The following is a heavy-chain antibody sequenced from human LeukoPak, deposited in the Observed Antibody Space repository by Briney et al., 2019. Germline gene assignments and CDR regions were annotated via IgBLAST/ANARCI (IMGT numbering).Heavy chain of an antibody. CDR1: GFTFSSYA. D-gene: IGHD6-13*01. CDR3: ARDGSSSRYYYYMDV. J-gene: IGHJ6*03. V-gene: IGHV3-30-3*01. CDR2: ISYDGSNK. Sequence: PGGSLRLSCAASGFTFSSYAMHWVRQAPGKGLEWVAVISYDGSNKYYADSVKGRFTISRDNSKNTLYLQMNSLRAEDTAVYYCARDGSSSRYYYYMDVWGKGTTVTVSS.